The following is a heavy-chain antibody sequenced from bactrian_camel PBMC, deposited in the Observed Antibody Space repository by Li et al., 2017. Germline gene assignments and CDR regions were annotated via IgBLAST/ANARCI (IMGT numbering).Heavy chain of an antibody. V-gene: IGHV3-1*01. CDR1: GFTFDDYA. D-gene: IGHD3*01. J-gene: IGHJ4*01. CDR3: AAFRRYDCLSGAWARDPGDF. Sequence: VQLVESGGGLVQPGGSLRLSCSTSGFTFDDYAMGWIRQAPGKGLEWVSTINSNGGSTYYADSVKGRFAISRDNAKNALYLQLSSLKPEDTAMYYCAAFRRYDCLSGAWARDPGDFRGQGTQVTVS. CDR2: INSNGGST.